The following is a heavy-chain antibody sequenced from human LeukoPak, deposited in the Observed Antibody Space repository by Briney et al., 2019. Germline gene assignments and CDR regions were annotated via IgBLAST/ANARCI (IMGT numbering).Heavy chain of an antibody. D-gene: IGHD6-13*01. Sequence: PSETLSLTCTVSGGSISSYYWSWIRQPAGKGLEWIGRIYHSGSTYYNPSLKSRVTISVDTSKNQFSLKLSSVTAADTAVYYCARQINIAAAEYWGQGTLVTVSS. V-gene: IGHV4-59*05. J-gene: IGHJ4*02. CDR1: GGSISSYY. CDR3: ARQINIAAAEY. CDR2: IYHSGST.